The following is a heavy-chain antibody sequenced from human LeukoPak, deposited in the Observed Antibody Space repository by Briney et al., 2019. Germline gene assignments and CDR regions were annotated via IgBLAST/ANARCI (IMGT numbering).Heavy chain of an antibody. J-gene: IGHJ4*02. CDR2: INPNSGGT. D-gene: IGHD6-13*01. CDR1: GYTFTGYY. CDR3: ARAGIAAAGAADY. Sequence: ASVKVSCKASGYTFTGYYMHWVRQTPGQGLEWMGRINPNSGGTNYAQKFQGRVTMTRDTSISTAYMELSRLRSDDTAVYYCARAGIAAAGAADYWGQGTLVTVSS. V-gene: IGHV1-2*06.